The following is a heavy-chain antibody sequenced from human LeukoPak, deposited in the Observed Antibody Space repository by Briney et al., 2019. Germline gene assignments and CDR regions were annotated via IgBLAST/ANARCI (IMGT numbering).Heavy chain of an antibody. D-gene: IGHD3-22*01. CDR1: GGSISSYY. CDR3: ASSLLDYYGSSGYYYYFDY. V-gene: IGHV4-59*01. J-gene: IGHJ4*02. Sequence: SETLSLTCTVSGGSISSYYWSWIRQPPGKGLEWIGYIYYSGSTNYNPSLKSRVTISVDTSKNQFSLKLSSVTAADTAVYYCASSLLDYYGSSGYYYYFDYWGQGTLVTVSS. CDR2: IYYSGST.